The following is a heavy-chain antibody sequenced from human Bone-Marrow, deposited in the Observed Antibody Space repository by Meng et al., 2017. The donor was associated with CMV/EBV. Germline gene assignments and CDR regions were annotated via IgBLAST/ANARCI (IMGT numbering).Heavy chain of an antibody. D-gene: IGHD6-6*01. V-gene: IGHV3-11*04. CDR1: GFTFSDYY. CDR3: ARLYSSSSGKGLDV. Sequence: GGSLRLSCAASGFTFSDYYMSWIHQAPGKGLEWVSYISSSGSTIYYADSVKGRFTISRDNAKNSLYLQMNSLRAEDTAVYYCARLYSSSSGKGLDVWGPGNTVTGAS. J-gene: IGHJ6*01. CDR2: ISSSGSTI.